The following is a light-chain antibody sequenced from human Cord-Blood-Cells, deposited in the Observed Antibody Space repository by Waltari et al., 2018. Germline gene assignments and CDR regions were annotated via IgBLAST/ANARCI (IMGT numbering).Light chain of an antibody. CDR2: DVS. V-gene: IGLV2-14*01. Sequence: QSALTQPASVSGSPGQSITISCTGTSSDVGGYNYVSWYQQHPGKAPKLMIYDVSKRPAGVSNRFSGSKSGNTASLTISGLQADDEADYYCSSYTRSSTWVFGGGTKLTVL. J-gene: IGLJ3*02. CDR3: SSYTRSSTWV. CDR1: SSDVGGYNY.